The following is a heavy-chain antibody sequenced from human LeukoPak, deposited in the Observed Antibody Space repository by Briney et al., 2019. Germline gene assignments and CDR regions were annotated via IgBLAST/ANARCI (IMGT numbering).Heavy chain of an antibody. CDR3: ARGAPGY. V-gene: IGHV4-34*01. CDR1: GGSFSDYP. CDR2: IKHGGGT. Sequence: SETLSLTCAIYGGSFSDYPWTWIRQPPGKGLEWIGQIKHGGGTKYNPSLNSRVTMSLDTSKNQFSLKMTSVTAADTATYYCARGAPGYWGQGTLVTVFS. J-gene: IGHJ4*02.